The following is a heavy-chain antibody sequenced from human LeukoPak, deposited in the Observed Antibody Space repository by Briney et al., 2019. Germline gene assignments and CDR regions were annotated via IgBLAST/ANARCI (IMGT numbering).Heavy chain of an antibody. V-gene: IGHV3-20*04. CDR3: ARAVSRTTYYFDY. Sequence: PGGSLRLSCAASGFTFDDYGVSWVRQAPGKGLEWVSGFNWNGGSTAYADSVKGRFTISRDNAKNSLYLQMNSLRAEDTAVYYCARAVSRTTYYFDYWGQGTLVTVSS. J-gene: IGHJ4*02. CDR1: GFTFDDYG. CDR2: FNWNGGST. D-gene: IGHD1-1*01.